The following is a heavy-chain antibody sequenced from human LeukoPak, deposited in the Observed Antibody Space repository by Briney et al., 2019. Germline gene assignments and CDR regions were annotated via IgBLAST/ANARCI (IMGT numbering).Heavy chain of an antibody. V-gene: IGHV1-46*01. CDR1: GYTFTSYY. D-gene: IGHD3-16*02. Sequence: ASVKVSCKASGYTFTSYYMHWVRQAPGQGLEWMGIINPSGGSTSYAQKFQGRVTMTRDTSTSTVYMELSSLRSEDTAVYYCARVSSLGSWNYYGMDVWGQGTTVTVSS. CDR3: ARVSSLGSWNYYGMDV. J-gene: IGHJ6*02. CDR2: INPSGGST.